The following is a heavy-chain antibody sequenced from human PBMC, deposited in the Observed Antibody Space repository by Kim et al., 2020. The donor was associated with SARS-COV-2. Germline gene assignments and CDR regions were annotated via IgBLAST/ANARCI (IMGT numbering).Heavy chain of an antibody. J-gene: IGHJ3*02. CDR3: ARVLIGSSSWSNAFDI. CDR1: GDSISSGRNY. D-gene: IGHD6-13*01. V-gene: IGHV4-31*03. Sequence: SETLSLTCTVSGDSISSGRNYWTWIRQHPGKGQEWIGYIHGTGSTYYNPSLRSRLIISVDTSKNQFSLKLNSVTAADSAVYYCARVLIGSSSWSNAFDIWGQGAMVTVSS. CDR2: IHGTGST.